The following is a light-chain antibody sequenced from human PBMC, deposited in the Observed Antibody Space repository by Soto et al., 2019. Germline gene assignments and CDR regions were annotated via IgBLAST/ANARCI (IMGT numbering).Light chain of an antibody. CDR3: QQLDTYPIT. V-gene: IGKV1-9*01. J-gene: IGKJ5*01. Sequence: DILLTHYPYFLSPLVRDRVAITCRCSTGISNYLAWYQQKPGKAPKLLIYAASTLQSGVPSRFSGSGSGTDFTLTISRLQPEDFATYYCQQLDTYPITFGQGTRLEIK. CDR2: AAS. CDR1: TGISNY.